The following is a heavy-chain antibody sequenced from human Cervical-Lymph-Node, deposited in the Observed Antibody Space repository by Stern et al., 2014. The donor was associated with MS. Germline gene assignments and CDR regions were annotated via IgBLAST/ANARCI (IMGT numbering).Heavy chain of an antibody. Sequence: VQLVESGAEVKKPGASLKISCRTSGYTFSNFWIGWVRQMPGKGLEWMGVIHPADSDTTYSPSFQGQVTISADESISTAYLQWRSLKASDTAMYYCVRRRDSAGYDTFDLWGQGTMLIVSS. CDR2: IHPADSDT. V-gene: IGHV5-51*01. CDR1: GYTFSNFW. CDR3: VRRRDSAGYDTFDL. D-gene: IGHD3-22*01. J-gene: IGHJ3*01.